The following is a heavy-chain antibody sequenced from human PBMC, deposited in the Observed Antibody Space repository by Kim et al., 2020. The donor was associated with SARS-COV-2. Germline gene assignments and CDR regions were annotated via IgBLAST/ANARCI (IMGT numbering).Heavy chain of an antibody. V-gene: IGHV3-21*01. D-gene: IGHD6-13*01. Sequence: SGKGRFTIPSDNAKNSLYLQMNSRRAEDTAVYYCARVPDSSSSKYRGFDYWGQGTLVTVSS. J-gene: IGHJ4*02. CDR3: ARVPDSSSSKYRGFDY.